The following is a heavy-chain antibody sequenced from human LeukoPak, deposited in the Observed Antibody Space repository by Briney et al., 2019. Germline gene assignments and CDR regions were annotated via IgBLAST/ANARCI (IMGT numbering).Heavy chain of an antibody. V-gene: IGHV3-74*01. CDR2: IDSDGVTT. D-gene: IGHD6-19*01. J-gene: IGHJ4*02. CDR1: GFTLSSYW. Sequence: SGGSLRLSCAASGFTLSSYWMHWVRQAPGKGLVWASRIDSDGVTTTYADSVKGRFTISRDNAKNTLYLQMNSLRAEDTAVYYCARAARRYSSGWYAFDYWGQGTLVTVSS. CDR3: ARAARRYSSGWYAFDY.